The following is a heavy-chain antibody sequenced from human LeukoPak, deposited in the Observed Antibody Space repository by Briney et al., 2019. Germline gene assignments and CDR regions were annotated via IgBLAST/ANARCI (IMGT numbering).Heavy chain of an antibody. J-gene: IGHJ4*02. CDR1: GFTFNYYS. CDR2: ISGDGGTT. V-gene: IGHV3-43*02. CDR3: AKDSVFDY. Sequence: GGSLRLSCAASGFTFNYYSMHWVRQAPGKGLEWVSLISGDGGTTSYADSVKGRFTISRDNSKNTLYLQMNSLRPEDTAVYYCAKDSVFDYWGQGTLVTVSS.